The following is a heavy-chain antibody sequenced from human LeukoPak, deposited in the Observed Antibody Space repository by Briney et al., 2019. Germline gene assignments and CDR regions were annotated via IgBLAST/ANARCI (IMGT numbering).Heavy chain of an antibody. CDR1: GFTFNNYW. CDR3: ARGFDY. J-gene: IGHJ4*02. CDR2: INNDGSST. D-gene: IGHD3-10*01. V-gene: IGHV3-74*01. Sequence: GGSLRLSCAASGFTFNNYWMHWVRQAPGKGLLWVSRINNDGSSTNYADSVKGRFTISRDNAKNTVYLQMYSLRVDDTAVYYCARGFDYWGQGILVTVSS.